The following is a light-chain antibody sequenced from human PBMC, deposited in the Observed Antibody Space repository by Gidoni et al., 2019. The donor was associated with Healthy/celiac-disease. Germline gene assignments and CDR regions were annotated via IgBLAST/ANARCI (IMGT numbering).Light chain of an antibody. V-gene: IGKV3-11*01. CDR1: QSVSSY. Sequence: EIVLTQSPATLSLSPGERATLSCRASQSVSSYLAWYQQKPGQAPRLLIYDASNRATCIPARFSGSGSGTDFTLTISSLEPEDFTVYYCQQRSNWPPFTFGPGTKVDIQ. CDR2: DAS. CDR3: QQRSNWPPFT. J-gene: IGKJ3*01.